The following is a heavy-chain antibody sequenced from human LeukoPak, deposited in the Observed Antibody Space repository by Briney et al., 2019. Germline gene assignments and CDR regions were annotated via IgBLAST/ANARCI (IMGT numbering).Heavy chain of an antibody. CDR3: ARDEYSGSGGAPYYDYMDV. CDR2: IRSSRSTI. CDR1: GFTFSSNR. J-gene: IGHJ6*03. Sequence: LPGGSLRLSCAASGFTFSSNRMSWVSQAAGEGLEWVLYIRSSRSTIYSAASVEGRFHISRDNTKHSLYLQMNRLRAEDTAGYYCARDEYSGSGGAPYYDYMDVWGEGTTVTVSS. D-gene: IGHD6-13*01. V-gene: IGHV3-48*04.